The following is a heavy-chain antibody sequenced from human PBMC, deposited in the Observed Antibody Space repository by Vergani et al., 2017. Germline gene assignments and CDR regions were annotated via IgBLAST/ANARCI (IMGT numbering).Heavy chain of an antibody. CDR1: GYSFTSYW. J-gene: IGHJ6*02. V-gene: IGHV5-51*01. D-gene: IGHD3-22*01. Sequence: EVQLVQSGAEVKKPGESLKISCKGSGYSFTSYWIGWVRQMPGKGLEWMGIIYPGDSDTRYSPSFQGQVTISADKSISTAYVEWSSLKASDTAMYYCARHRXHYYDSSGLHRQYYYYYGMDVWGQGTTVTVSS. CDR3: ARHRXHYYDSSGLHRQYYYYYGMDV. CDR2: IYPGDSDT.